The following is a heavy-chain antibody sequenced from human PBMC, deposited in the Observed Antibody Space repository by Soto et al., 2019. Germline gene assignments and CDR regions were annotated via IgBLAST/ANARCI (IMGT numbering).Heavy chain of an antibody. CDR1: GFTFSSYW. V-gene: IGHV3-74*01. Sequence: EVHLVESGGGLVQPGGSLRLSCAASGFTFSSYWMHWVRQAPGKGLVWVSRINTNGSSISYADSVKGRFSISRDNAKNSLYLQMYSLRVEDTAVYFCAMGSAVVTFGGQGTLVTVSS. CDR2: INTNGSSI. J-gene: IGHJ4*02. D-gene: IGHD2-21*02. CDR3: AMGSAVVTF.